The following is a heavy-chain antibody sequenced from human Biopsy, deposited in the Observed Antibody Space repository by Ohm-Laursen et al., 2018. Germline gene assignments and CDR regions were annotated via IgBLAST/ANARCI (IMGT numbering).Heavy chain of an antibody. CDR2: TNNNGGRT. CDR1: GFTFSSYA. V-gene: IGHV3-23*01. D-gene: IGHD3-22*01. J-gene: IGHJ3*01. Sequence: SLRLSCAASGFTFSSYAMSWVRQSPGKGLEWVSSTNNNGGRTYYTDSVKGRFTISRDNSKNTLYLQMSSLRAEDTAVYYCANWNYYYDSCGPPAFDVWGQGTMVTVSS. CDR3: ANWNYYYDSCGPPAFDV.